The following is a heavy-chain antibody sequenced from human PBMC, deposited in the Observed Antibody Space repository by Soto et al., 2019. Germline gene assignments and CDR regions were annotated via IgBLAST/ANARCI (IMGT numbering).Heavy chain of an antibody. J-gene: IGHJ6*02. V-gene: IGHV3-21*01. CDR3: VKDEGIEAMDV. CDR2: ITSSGSYA. D-gene: IGHD3-3*02. Sequence: GGSLRLSCVTSGFTFSMNTMNWVRQAPGKGLEWVASITSSGSYAYYADSVKGRFSASRDNAKNSLSLQMDSLRPDDTAIYFCVKDEGIEAMDVWGQGTTVTVSS. CDR1: GFTFSMNT.